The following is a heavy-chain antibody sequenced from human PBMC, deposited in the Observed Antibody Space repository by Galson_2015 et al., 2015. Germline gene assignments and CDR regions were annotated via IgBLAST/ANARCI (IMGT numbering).Heavy chain of an antibody. CDR1: GFTFSGYS. CDR3: ARVRDIVVVVAALDY. CDR2: ISSSSSYI. D-gene: IGHD2-15*01. V-gene: IGHV3-21*01. J-gene: IGHJ4*02. Sequence: SLRLSCAASGFTFSGYSMNWVRQAPGKGLEWVSSISSSSSYIYYADSVKGRFTISRDNAKNSLYLQMNSLRAEDTAVYYCARVRDIVVVVAALDYWGQGTLVTVSS.